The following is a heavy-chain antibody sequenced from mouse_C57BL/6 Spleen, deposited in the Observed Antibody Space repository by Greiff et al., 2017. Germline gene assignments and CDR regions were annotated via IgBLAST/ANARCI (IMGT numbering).Heavy chain of an antibody. Sequence: VQLQQSGAELVRPGASVTLSCKASGYTFTDYEMHWVKQTPVHGLEWIGAIDPETGGTAYNQKFKGKARLTADKSSSTAYMELRSLTSEDSAVYYCTRRRVVTEGFAYWGQGTLVTVSA. CDR3: TRRRVVTEGFAY. CDR1: GYTFTDYE. D-gene: IGHD2-2*01. CDR2: IDPETGGT. J-gene: IGHJ3*01. V-gene: IGHV1-15*01.